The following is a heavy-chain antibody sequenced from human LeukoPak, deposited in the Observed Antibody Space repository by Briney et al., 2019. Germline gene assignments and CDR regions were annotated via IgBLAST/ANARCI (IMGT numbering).Heavy chain of an antibody. J-gene: IGHJ5*02. V-gene: IGHV4-31*03. CDR2: IYYSGST. CDR3: ARDRQRYNCFDP. Sequence: SETLSLTCTVSGGSTSSGGYYWSWIRQHPGKGLEWIGYIYYSGSTYYNPSLKSRVTISVDTSKNQFSLKLSSVTAADTAVYYCARDRQRYNCFDPWGQGTLVTVSS. CDR1: GGSTSSGGYY.